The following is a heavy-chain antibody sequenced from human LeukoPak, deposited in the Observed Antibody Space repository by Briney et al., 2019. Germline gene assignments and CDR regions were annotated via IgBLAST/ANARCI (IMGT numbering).Heavy chain of an antibody. D-gene: IGHD3-3*01. J-gene: IGHJ4*02. CDR2: INQDGSEK. CDR1: GFTFSDYW. V-gene: IGHV3-7*01. Sequence: GGSLRLSCAVSGFTFSDYWMTWVRQAPGKGVEWVANINQDGSEKYYVDSVEGRFTISRDSVKNSLYLQMTSVRADDTAMYYCVRDDYDFWSGYQRYFEFWGQGTLVTVSS. CDR3: VRDDYDFWSGYQRYFEF.